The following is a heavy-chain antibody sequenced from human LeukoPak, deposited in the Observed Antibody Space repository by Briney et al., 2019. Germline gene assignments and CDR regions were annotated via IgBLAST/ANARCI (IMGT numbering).Heavy chain of an antibody. CDR1: GGSISSYY. D-gene: IGHD5-12*01. V-gene: IGHV4-59*01. J-gene: IGHJ4*02. CDR2: IYYSGST. Sequence: SETLSLTCTVSGGSISSYYWSWIRQPPGKGLEWIGYIYYSGSTNYNPSLKGRVTISVDTSKNQFSLKLSSVTAADTAVYYCARGSDIVATTDFDYWGQGTLVTVSS. CDR3: ARGSDIVATTDFDY.